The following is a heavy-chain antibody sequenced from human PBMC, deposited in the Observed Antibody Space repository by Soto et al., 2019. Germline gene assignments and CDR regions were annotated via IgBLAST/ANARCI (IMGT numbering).Heavy chain of an antibody. CDR1: GGSISRYY. CDR2: IYYSGST. V-gene: IGHV4-59*01. J-gene: IGHJ5*02. CDR3: ARGGIVVVPAAGNWFDP. Sequence: SETLSLTCTVSGGSISRYYWRWIRQPPGKGLEWIGYIYYSGSTNYNPSLKSRVTISVDTSKNQFSLKLSSVTAADTAVYYCARGGIVVVPAAGNWFDPWGQGTLVTVSS. D-gene: IGHD2-2*01.